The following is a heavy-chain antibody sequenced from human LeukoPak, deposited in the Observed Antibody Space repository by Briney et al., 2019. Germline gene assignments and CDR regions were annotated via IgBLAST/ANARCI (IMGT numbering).Heavy chain of an antibody. CDR1: GSTFSSHT. V-gene: IGHV3-48*04. J-gene: IGHJ4*02. CDR3: ARDAGYGYWVVDY. D-gene: IGHD5-18*01. CDR2: ISNTGSVI. Sequence: GGSLRLSCAASGSTFSSHTMNWVRQAPGKGLEWISYISNTGSVIYYADSVKGRFTISRDNAKNSLYLQMNSLRSDDTAVYYCARDAGYGYWVVDYWGQGTLVTVSS.